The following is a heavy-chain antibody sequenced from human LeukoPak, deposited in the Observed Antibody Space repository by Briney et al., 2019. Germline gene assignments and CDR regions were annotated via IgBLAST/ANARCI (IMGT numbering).Heavy chain of an antibody. CDR2: IYSGGDT. CDR1: GFTVSSNY. V-gene: IGHV3-53*01. D-gene: IGHD5-12*01. CDR3: ARASGYSGYDPFDY. J-gene: IGHJ4*02. Sequence: PGGPLRLSCAASGFTVSSNYMSWVRQAPGKGLEWVSVIYSGGDTYYADSVKGRFTISRDNSKNTLYLQMNTLRAEDTAVYYCARASGYSGYDPFDYWGQGTLVTVSS.